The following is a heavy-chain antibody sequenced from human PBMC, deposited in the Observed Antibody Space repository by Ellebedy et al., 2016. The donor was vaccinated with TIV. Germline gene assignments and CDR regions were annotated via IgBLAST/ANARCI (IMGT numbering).Heavy chain of an antibody. CDR3: SSRGAATGTGFDY. Sequence: ASVKVSXXASGYTFTSYDINWVRQATGQGLEWMGWMNPNSGNTGYAQKFQGRVTMTRNTSISTAYMELSSLRSEDTAVYYCSSRGAATGTGFDYWGQGTLVTVSS. CDR1: GYTFTSYD. CDR2: MNPNSGNT. J-gene: IGHJ4*02. D-gene: IGHD6-13*01. V-gene: IGHV1-8*01.